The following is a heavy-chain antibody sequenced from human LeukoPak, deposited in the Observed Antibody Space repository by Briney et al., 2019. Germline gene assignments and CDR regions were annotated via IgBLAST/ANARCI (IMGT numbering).Heavy chain of an antibody. CDR3: ARGLWFGELSYYYMDV. D-gene: IGHD3-10*01. Sequence: ASVKVSCKASGYTFTSYYMHWVRQAPGQGLEWMGIINPSGGSTSYAQKFQGSVTMTRDTSTSTVYMELSSLRSEDTAVYYCARGLWFGELSYYYMDVWGKGTTVTISS. CDR1: GYTFTSYY. V-gene: IGHV1-46*01. CDR2: INPSGGST. J-gene: IGHJ6*03.